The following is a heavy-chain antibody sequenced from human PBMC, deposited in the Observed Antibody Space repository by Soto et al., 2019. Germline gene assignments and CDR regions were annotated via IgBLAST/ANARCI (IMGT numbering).Heavy chain of an antibody. CDR2: IGTAGVT. CDR1: GFTFSSYD. D-gene: IGHD2-15*01. J-gene: IGHJ3*02. Sequence: EVQLVESGGGLVQPGGSLRLSCAASGFTFSSYDMHWVRQATGKGLEWVSAIGTAGVTYYPGSVKGRFTISRENANNSLYLQMNSLRAGDTAGYYCAGRRVDCRGGSCYQDAFDIWGQGTMVTVSS. CDR3: AGRRVDCRGGSCYQDAFDI. V-gene: IGHV3-13*01.